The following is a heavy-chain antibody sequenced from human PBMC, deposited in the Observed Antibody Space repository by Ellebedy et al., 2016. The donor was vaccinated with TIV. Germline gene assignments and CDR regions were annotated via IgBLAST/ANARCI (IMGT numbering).Heavy chain of an antibody. CDR2: INEDGSER. Sequence: GESLKISCAASGFTFSSYNMIWVRQAPGKGLEWVANINEDGSERFYVDSVKGRFTISRDNAKNSLYLQMSSLRAEDTAVYYCVRDLFCSGDTCYSPAFDFWGQGTLVTVSS. V-gene: IGHV3-7*03. D-gene: IGHD2-15*01. CDR1: GFTFSSYN. J-gene: IGHJ4*02. CDR3: VRDLFCSGDTCYSPAFDF.